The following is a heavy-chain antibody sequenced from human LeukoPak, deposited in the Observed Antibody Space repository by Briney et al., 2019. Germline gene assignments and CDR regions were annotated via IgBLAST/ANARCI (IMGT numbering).Heavy chain of an antibody. D-gene: IGHD1/OR15-1a*01. Sequence: SETLSLTCAVYGGSFSGYYWSWIRQPPGKGLEWIGEINHSGSTNYNPSLKSRVTISVDTAKNQFSLMLSSVTAADTAVYYCARGKRYNWNNVRYYYYGMDVWGQGTTVTVSS. CDR3: ARGKRYNWNNVRYYYYGMDV. V-gene: IGHV4-34*01. J-gene: IGHJ6*02. CDR1: GGSFSGYY. CDR2: INHSGST.